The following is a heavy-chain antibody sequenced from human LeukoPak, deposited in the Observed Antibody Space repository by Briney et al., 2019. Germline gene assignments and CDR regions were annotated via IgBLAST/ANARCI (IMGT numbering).Heavy chain of an antibody. Sequence: GGSLRLSCAASGFIFSSYYMTWVRQVPGRGLEWVANINPDGSEKNYVDSVKGRFTISRDNAKNSLYLQMNSLRAEDTAVYYCARDSGYSGAHDYWGQGTLVTVSS. D-gene: IGHD5-18*01. CDR2: INPDGSEK. CDR3: ARDSGYSGAHDY. CDR1: GFIFSSYY. V-gene: IGHV3-7*01. J-gene: IGHJ4*02.